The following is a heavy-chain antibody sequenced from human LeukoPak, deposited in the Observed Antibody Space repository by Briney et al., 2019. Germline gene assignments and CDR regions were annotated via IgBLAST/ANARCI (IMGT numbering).Heavy chain of an antibody. CDR1: GGSFRNYL. J-gene: IGHJ6*03. V-gene: IGHV4-34*01. CDR2: INHLGNT. Sequence: PSETLSLTCGVYGGSFRNYLWTWIRQPPGKGLEWIGEINHLGNTNYNPSLKSRVTISVDTSKNQFSLKLSSVTAADTAVYYCARVPYYYDSSGPGYMDVWGKGTTVTVSS. D-gene: IGHD3-22*01. CDR3: ARVPYYYDSSGPGYMDV.